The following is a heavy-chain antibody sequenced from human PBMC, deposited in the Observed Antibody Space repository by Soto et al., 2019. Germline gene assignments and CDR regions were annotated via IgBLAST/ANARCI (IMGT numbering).Heavy chain of an antibody. CDR2: INAGNGNT. CDR1: GYTFTSYA. D-gene: IGHD3-10*01. CDR3: ARAEMVRGVIPHGYFDY. J-gene: IGHJ4*02. Sequence: ASVKVSCKASGYTFTSYAMHWVRQAPGQRLEWMGWINAGNGNTKYSQKFQGRVTITRDTSASTAYMELSSLRSEDTAVYYCARAEMVRGVIPHGYFDYWGQGTLVTVSS. V-gene: IGHV1-3*01.